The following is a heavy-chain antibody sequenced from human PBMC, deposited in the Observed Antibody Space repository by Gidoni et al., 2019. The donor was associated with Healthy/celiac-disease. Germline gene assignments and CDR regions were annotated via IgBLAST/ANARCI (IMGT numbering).Heavy chain of an antibody. CDR3: ARVSTSSYWYPWGY. Sequence: EGQLVESGGGLVKTGGSLRVPCAASGFTLSSYCMNWVRQAPGKGLELVSSVSSSSSYIYYADSVTGRFTISRDNAKNSLYLHMNSLRSEYTAVYYCARVSTSSYWYPWGYWGQGTLVTVSS. J-gene: IGHJ4*02. V-gene: IGHV3-21*01. D-gene: IGHD6-19*01. CDR1: GFTLSSYC. CDR2: VSSSSSYI.